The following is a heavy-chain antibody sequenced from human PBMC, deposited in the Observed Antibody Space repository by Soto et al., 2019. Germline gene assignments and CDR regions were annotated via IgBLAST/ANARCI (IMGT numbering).Heavy chain of an antibody. CDR2: IYYSGST. CDR1: GGSISSGGYY. D-gene: IGHD3-10*01. V-gene: IGHV4-31*03. J-gene: IGHJ5*02. Sequence: SETLSLTCTVSGGSISSGGYYWSWIRQHPGKGLEWIGYIYYSGSTYYNPSLKSRVTISVDTSKNQFSLKLSSVTAADTAVYYCARWETMVRGVIANGFDPWGQGTLVTVSS. CDR3: ARWETMVRGVIANGFDP.